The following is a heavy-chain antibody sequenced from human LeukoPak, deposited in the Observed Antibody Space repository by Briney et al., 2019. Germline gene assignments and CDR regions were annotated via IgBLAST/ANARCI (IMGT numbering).Heavy chain of an antibody. V-gene: IGHV1-18*01. CDR2: ISAYNGNT. CDR1: GYTFTSYG. CDR3: ARDQGFHLVRALPHGY. D-gene: IGHD1-26*01. Sequence: GASVKVSCKASGYTFTSYGISWVRQAPGQGLEWMGWISAYNGNTNYAQKLQGRVTMTTDTSTSTAYMELRSLRFDDTAVYYCARDQGFHLVRALPHGYWDQGTLVTVSS. J-gene: IGHJ4*02.